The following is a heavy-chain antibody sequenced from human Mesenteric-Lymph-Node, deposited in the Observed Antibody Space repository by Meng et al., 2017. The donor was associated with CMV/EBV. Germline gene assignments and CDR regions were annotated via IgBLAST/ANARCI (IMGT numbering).Heavy chain of an antibody. CDR1: GFTFSNYW. D-gene: IGHD3-3*01. Sequence: GGSLRLSCAASGFTFSNYWMHWVRQAPGKRLVWVSRVSSDEIHTTYADSVKGRFTISRDNSKNTLYLQMNSLRAEDTAVYYCARESYYDFWSGYLGVRGRGYYYYYGMDVWGQGTTVTVSS. V-gene: IGHV3-74*01. J-gene: IGHJ6*02. CDR3: ARESYYDFWSGYLGVRGRGYYYYYGMDV. CDR2: VSSDEIHT.